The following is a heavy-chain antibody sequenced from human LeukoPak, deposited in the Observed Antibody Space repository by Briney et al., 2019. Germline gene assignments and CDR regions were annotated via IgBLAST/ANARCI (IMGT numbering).Heavy chain of an antibody. CDR1: PYSISTGHY. CDR3: ARFTARAREIDY. V-gene: IGHV4-38-2*01. CDR2: IYHSGHT. D-gene: IGHD6-6*01. Sequence: SETLSLTCSVSPYSISTGHYWGWIRQPPGKGLEWIGSIYHSGHTYYNPSLNSRVTISVDTSKSHLSLKLTSVTAADTAVYYCARFTARAREIDYWGQGILVTVSS. J-gene: IGHJ4*02.